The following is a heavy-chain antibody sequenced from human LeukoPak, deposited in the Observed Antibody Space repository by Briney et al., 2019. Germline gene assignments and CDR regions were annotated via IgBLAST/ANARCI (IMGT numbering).Heavy chain of an antibody. D-gene: IGHD6-13*01. CDR1: GFTFSDYW. Sequence: GGSLRLSCAASGFTFSDYWMSWMRQAPGKGLEWVANIEYDGDEEYYVDSAKGRFTISRDNAKNSLYLQLNSLRVEDTAVYYCKSGGAAPGSFDNWGQGTLVTVSP. V-gene: IGHV3-7*01. CDR2: IEYDGDEE. J-gene: IGHJ4*02. CDR3: KSGGAAPGSFDN.